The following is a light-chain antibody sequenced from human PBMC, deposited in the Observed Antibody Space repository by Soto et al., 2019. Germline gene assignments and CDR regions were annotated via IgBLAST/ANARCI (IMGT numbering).Light chain of an antibody. J-gene: IGKJ1*01. CDR2: GAS. CDR3: QQYGSSGT. CDR1: QSVSNNY. Sequence: ENVFTQSPWPLSLSPGERATLSCRASQSVSNNYLAWYQQKPGQAPRLLIYGASNRATGIPDRFSGSGSGTDFTLTISRLEPEDFAVYYCQQYGSSGTFGQGTKVDIK. V-gene: IGKV3-20*01.